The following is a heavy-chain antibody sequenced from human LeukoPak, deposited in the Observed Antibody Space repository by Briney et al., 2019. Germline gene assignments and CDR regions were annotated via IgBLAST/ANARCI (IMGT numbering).Heavy chain of an antibody. CDR1: GGSFSGYY. J-gene: IGHJ5*02. CDR2: INHSGST. CDR3: ARFVVRYGARP. Sequence: SETLSLTCAVYGGSFSGYYWSWIRQPPGKGLEWIGEINHSGSTNYNPSLKSRVTISVDTSKNQFSLKLSSVTAADTAVYYCARFVVRYGARPWGQGTLVTVSS. D-gene: IGHD2-21*01. V-gene: IGHV4-34*01.